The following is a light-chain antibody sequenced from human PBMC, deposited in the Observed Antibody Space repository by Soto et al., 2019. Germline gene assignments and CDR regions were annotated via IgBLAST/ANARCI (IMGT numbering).Light chain of an antibody. CDR3: QHYHGWPIT. Sequence: EIVMTQSPATLSVSPGESATLSCRSSQNIRNNLAWYQQKPGQAPRLLFSDTSTRATTVPARFSGSGSGTEFTLTIRSMQSEDFAVYYCQHYHGWPITFGQGTRLEI. CDR2: DTS. V-gene: IGKV3-15*01. J-gene: IGKJ5*01. CDR1: QNIRNN.